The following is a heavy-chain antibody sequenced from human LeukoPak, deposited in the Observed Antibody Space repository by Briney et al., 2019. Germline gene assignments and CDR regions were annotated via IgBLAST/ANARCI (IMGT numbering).Heavy chain of an antibody. CDR1: GYSFTSYW. CDR3: ARTGLWFGELPYYFDY. J-gene: IGHJ4*02. CDR2: IYPGDSDT. V-gene: IGHV5-51*01. D-gene: IGHD3-10*01. Sequence: GESLKISCKGSGYSFTSYWIGWVRQMPGKGLEWMGIIYPGDSDTRYSPSFQGQVTISADKSISTAYLQWSSLKASDTAMYYCARTGLWFGELPYYFDYWGQGTLVTVSS.